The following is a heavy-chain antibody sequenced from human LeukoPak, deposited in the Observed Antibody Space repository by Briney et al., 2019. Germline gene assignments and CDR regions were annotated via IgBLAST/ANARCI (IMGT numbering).Heavy chain of an antibody. CDR2: ISSSSSYI. D-gene: IGHD5-18*01. CDR3: ARAFPDPAMANGYYYGMDV. CDR1: GFTFSSYS. V-gene: IGHV3-21*01. Sequence: GGSLRLSCAASGFTFSSYSMNWVRQAPGKGLEWVSSISSSSSYIYYADSVKGRFTISRDNAKNSLYLQMNSLRAEDTAVYYCARAFPDPAMANGYYYGMDVWGQGTTVTVSS. J-gene: IGHJ6*02.